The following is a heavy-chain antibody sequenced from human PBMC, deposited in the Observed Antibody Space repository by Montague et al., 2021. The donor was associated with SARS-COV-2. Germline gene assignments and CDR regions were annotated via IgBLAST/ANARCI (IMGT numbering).Heavy chain of an antibody. J-gene: IGHJ4*02. V-gene: IGHV3-30*04. CDR1: GFTISNYV. CDR2: LSYDERNQ. Sequence: SLRLSCAASGFTISNYVLHWVRQAPGKGLEWVALLSYDERNQYYADSVKGRFTITRDNSKTTLYLQMSSLTLDDTAVYYCTKGRTIIINSPFDYWGQGTPVTVSS. CDR3: TKGRTIIINSPFDY. D-gene: IGHD4-23*01.